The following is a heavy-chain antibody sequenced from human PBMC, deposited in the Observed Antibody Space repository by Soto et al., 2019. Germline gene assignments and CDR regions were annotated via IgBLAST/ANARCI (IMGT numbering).Heavy chain of an antibody. Sequence: QVQLQESGPGLVKPSETLSLTCTVSGGSISSYYWPWIRQPPGKRLEWIGYVYYSGSTNYNPSLKSRVTISVDMSKNQFSLKLSSVTAADTAVYYCARDTVTTSDDAFDIWGQGTMVTVSS. D-gene: IGHD4-17*01. CDR1: GGSISSYY. CDR3: ARDTVTTSDDAFDI. CDR2: VYYSGST. V-gene: IGHV4-59*01. J-gene: IGHJ3*02.